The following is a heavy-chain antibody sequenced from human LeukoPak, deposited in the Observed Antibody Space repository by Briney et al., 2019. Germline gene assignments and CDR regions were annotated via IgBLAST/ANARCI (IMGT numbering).Heavy chain of an antibody. V-gene: IGHV4-34*01. Sequence: SETLSLTCAVYDGSFSGYYWSWIRQPPGKGLEWIGEINHSGSTNYNPSLKSRVTISVDTSKNQFSLKLSSVTAADTAVYYCAKDGQRWPSVWYYDSKGAFDIWGQGTMVTVSS. J-gene: IGHJ3*02. CDR1: DGSFSGYY. CDR2: INHSGST. D-gene: IGHD3-22*01. CDR3: AKDGQRWPSVWYYDSKGAFDI.